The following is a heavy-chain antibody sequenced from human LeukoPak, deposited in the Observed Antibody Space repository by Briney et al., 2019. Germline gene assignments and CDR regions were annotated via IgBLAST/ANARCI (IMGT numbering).Heavy chain of an antibody. Sequence: ASVKVSFKASGYNFISYGISWVRQAPGQGRERMGWINPNSGGTNYAQKFQGRVTMTRDTSISTAYMELSRLRSDDTAVYYCANIAVAGAYYYYGMDVWGQGTTVTVSS. CDR1: GYNFISYG. V-gene: IGHV1-2*02. J-gene: IGHJ6*02. D-gene: IGHD6-19*01. CDR2: INPNSGGT. CDR3: ANIAVAGAYYYYGMDV.